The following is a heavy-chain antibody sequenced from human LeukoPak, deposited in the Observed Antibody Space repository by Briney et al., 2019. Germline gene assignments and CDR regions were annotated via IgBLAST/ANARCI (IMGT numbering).Heavy chain of an antibody. J-gene: IGHJ5*02. CDR3: ARDAYTTTSNWLDP. V-gene: IGHV3-74*01. D-gene: IGHD4-17*01. Sequence: PGGSLRLSCEASGFTLNKYWMHWVRQAPGKGLVWDSRITGDGSDIAYADSVKGRFTVSRDDAKNTLFLQMTSLRVEDTAIYYCARDAYTTTSNWLDPWGQGTLVTVSS. CDR1: GFTLNKYW. CDR2: ITGDGSDI.